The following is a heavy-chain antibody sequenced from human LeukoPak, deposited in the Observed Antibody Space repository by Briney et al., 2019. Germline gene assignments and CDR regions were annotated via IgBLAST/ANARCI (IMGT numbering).Heavy chain of an antibody. D-gene: IGHD3-22*01. CDR1: GGAFSSYA. CDR2: ISAYNGNT. V-gene: IGHV1-18*01. CDR3: ARDSVPDYYDSSGYYPN. Sequence: ASVKVSCKASGGAFSSYAISWVRQAPGQGLEWMGWISAYNGNTNYAQKLQGRVTMTTDTSTSTAYMELRSLRSDDTAVYYCARDSVPDYYDSSGYYPNWGQGTLVTVSS. J-gene: IGHJ4*02.